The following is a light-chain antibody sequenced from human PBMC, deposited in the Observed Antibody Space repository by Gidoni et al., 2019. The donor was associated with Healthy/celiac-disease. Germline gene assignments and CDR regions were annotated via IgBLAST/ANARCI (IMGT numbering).Light chain of an antibody. CDR2: AAS. CDR1: QSISSY. V-gene: IGKV1-39*01. CDR3: QQSYSTPRT. Sequence: DIQMTQSPSSLSASVGDRVTITCRASQSISSYLNWYQQKPGKAPKLLIYAASRLKSGVPSRCSGSGSGTDFTLTISSLQPEDFATYYCQQSYSTPRTFGQGTKVEIK. J-gene: IGKJ1*01.